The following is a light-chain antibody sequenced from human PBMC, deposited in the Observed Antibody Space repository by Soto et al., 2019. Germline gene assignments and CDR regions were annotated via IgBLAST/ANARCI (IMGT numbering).Light chain of an antibody. Sequence: QSVLTQPASVSGSPGLSITISCTGTSSDVGAYNFVSWYQQHPGKAPKLMIYDVSKRPSGVPDRFSGSKSGNTASLTISGLQAEDEADYYCCSYVGGYSYVFGIGTKVTVL. CDR1: SSDVGAYNF. CDR3: CSYVGGYSYV. J-gene: IGLJ1*01. CDR2: DVS. V-gene: IGLV2-11*01.